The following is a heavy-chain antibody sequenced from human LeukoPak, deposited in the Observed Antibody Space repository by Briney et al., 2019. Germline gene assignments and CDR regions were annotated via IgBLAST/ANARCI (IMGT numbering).Heavy chain of an antibody. V-gene: IGHV4-59*01. Sequence: SETLSLTCTVSGYSMTSGYYWGWIRQPPGKGLEWIGYIYYSGSTNYNPSLKSRVTISVDTSKNQFSLKLSSVTAADTAVYYCARLYGDYVAGDYWGQGTLVTVSS. D-gene: IGHD4-17*01. CDR3: ARLYGDYVAGDY. CDR2: IYYSGST. CDR1: GYSMTSGYY. J-gene: IGHJ4*02.